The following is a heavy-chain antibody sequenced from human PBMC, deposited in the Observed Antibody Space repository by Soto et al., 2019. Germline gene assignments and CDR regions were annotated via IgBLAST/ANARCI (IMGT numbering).Heavy chain of an antibody. CDR2: ISSSGETT. D-gene: IGHD6-13*01. CDR3: VQDWTGNSCPCMVV. Sequence: EVQLLESGGGLVQPGGSLRLSCAASGFTFSSFAMTWVRQAPGEGLEWVSSISSSGETTYYSDSVKGRFTISRDISRNMVYLQMTSLRAEDTAVYFCVQDWTGNSCPCMVVWGQGTTVTVSS. CDR1: GFTFSSFA. J-gene: IGHJ6*02. V-gene: IGHV3-23*01.